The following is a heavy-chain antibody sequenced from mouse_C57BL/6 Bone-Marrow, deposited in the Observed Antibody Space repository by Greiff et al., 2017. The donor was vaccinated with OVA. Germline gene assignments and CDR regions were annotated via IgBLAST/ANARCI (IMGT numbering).Heavy chain of an antibody. CDR1: GFNIKDYY. V-gene: IGHV14-1*01. CDR2: IDPEDGDT. CDR3: TTGYGSRPLDY. Sequence: VQLQQSGAELVRPGASVKLSCTASGFNIKDYYMHWVKQRPEQGLEWIGRIDPEDGDTEYAPKFQGKATMTADTSSNTAYLQLSSLTSEDTAAYYFTTGYGSRPLDYWGKGTTLTVSS. J-gene: IGHJ2*01. D-gene: IGHD1-1*01.